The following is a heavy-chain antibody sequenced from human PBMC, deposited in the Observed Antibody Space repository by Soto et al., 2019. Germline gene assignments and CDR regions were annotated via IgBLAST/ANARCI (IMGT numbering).Heavy chain of an antibody. CDR1: GGSIRSGGYY. Sequence: ASETLSLTCTVSGGSIRSGGYYWTWIRQHPGKGLEWIGYIHYTGSTYYNPSLRSRVTISEDTSKNQFSLKLSSVTAADTAVYYCARDPISGTDVWGQGTTVTVSS. V-gene: IGHV4-31*03. CDR2: IHYTGST. CDR3: ARDPISGTDV. D-gene: IGHD3-3*02. J-gene: IGHJ6*02.